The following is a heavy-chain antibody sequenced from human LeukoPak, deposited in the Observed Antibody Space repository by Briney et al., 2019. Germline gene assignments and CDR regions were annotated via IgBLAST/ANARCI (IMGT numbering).Heavy chain of an antibody. D-gene: IGHD3-10*01. CDR3: ARPMVRGVMSSSRY. CDR1: GFTFSSYE. CDR2: ISFSSSYI. Sequence: GGSLRLSCAASGFTFSSYEMNWVRQAPGKGLEWVSSISFSSSYIFYSDSVKGRFTISRDNAKNSLYLQINGLRAEDTAVYYCARPMVRGVMSSSRYWGQGTLVTVSS. V-gene: IGHV3-21*01. J-gene: IGHJ4*02.